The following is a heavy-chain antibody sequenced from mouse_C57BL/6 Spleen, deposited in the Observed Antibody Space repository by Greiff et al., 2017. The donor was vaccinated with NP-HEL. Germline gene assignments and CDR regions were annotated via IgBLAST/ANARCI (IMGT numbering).Heavy chain of an antibody. CDR1: GYTFTSYW. V-gene: IGHV1-52*01. J-gene: IGHJ2*01. Sequence: QVQLQQPGAELVRPGSSVKLSCKASGYTFTSYWMHWVKQRPIQGLEWIGNIDPSDSETHYNQKFKDKATLTVDKSSSTAYMQLSSLTSEDSAVYYCAREGAYYSKGDYWGQGTTLTVSS. CDR2: IDPSDSET. D-gene: IGHD2-5*01. CDR3: AREGAYYSKGDY.